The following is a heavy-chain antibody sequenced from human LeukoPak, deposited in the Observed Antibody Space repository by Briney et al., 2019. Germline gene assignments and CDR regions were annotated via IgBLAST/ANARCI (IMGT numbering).Heavy chain of an antibody. CDR1: GFTVSSNY. CDR2: IYSGGST. V-gene: IGHV3-53*01. Sequence: GGSLRLSCAAPGFTVSSNYMSWVRQAPGKGLEWVSVIYSGGSTYYADSVKGRFTISRDNSKNTLYLQMNSLRAEDTAVYYCARASDYGDYGFDYWGQGTLVTVSS. D-gene: IGHD4-17*01. J-gene: IGHJ4*02. CDR3: ARASDYGDYGFDY.